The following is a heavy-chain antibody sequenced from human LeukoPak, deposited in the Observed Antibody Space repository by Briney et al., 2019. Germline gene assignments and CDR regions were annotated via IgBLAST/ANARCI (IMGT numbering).Heavy chain of an antibody. J-gene: IGHJ4*02. Sequence: PSETLSLTCTVSGVSISSYYLSWIRQPPGKGLEWIGYIYYSGSTNSNPSLKSRVTISVDTSKNQFSLKLSPVTAADTAVYYCARHVEQRLTPFDYWGQGILVTVSS. CDR1: GVSISSYY. CDR3: ARHVEQRLTPFDY. D-gene: IGHD6-19*01. V-gene: IGHV4-59*08. CDR2: IYYSGST.